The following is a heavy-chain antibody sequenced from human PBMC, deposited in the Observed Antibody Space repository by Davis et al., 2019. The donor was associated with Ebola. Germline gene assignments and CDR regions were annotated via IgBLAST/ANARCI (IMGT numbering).Heavy chain of an antibody. V-gene: IGHV4-30-2*01. J-gene: IGHJ4*02. D-gene: IGHD2-2*01. CDR3: ARQRFYCSSTSCYFGFDY. CDR1: GGSISSGGYS. Sequence: LRLSCAVSGGSISSGGYSWSWIRQPPGKGLEWIGYIYHSGSTYYNPSLKSRVTISVDTSKNQFSLKLSSVTAADTAVYYCARQRFYCSSTSCYFGFDYWGQGTLVTVSS. CDR2: IYHSGST.